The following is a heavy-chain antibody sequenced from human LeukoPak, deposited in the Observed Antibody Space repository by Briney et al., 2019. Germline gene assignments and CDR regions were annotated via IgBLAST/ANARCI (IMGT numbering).Heavy chain of an antibody. CDR3: AREGVGATTGIDY. CDR1: GFTFSSYD. V-gene: IGHV3-13*01. D-gene: IGHD1-26*01. CDR2: IGTAGDT. J-gene: IGHJ4*02. Sequence: GGSLRLSCAASGFTFSSYDMHWVRQATGKGLEWVSAIGTAGDTYYPGSVKGRFTISRENAKNSLYLQMNSLRAGDTAVYYCAREGVGATTGIDYWGQGTLVTVSS.